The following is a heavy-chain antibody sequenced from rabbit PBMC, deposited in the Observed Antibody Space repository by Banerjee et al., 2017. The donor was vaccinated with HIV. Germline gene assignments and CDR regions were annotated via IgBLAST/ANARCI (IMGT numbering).Heavy chain of an antibody. J-gene: IGHJ4*01. CDR2: IYAGSSGN. CDR3: ARKNVGRAAPNFNL. D-gene: IGHD4-1*01. Sequence: QSLEESGGDLVKPGASLTLTCTASGFSFSSGYDMCWVRQAPGKGLEWIACIYAGSSGNYYASWAKGRFTISKTSSTTVTLQMTSLTAADTATYFCARKNVGRAAPNFNLWGPGTLVTVS. V-gene: IGHV1S40*01. CDR1: GFSFSSGYD.